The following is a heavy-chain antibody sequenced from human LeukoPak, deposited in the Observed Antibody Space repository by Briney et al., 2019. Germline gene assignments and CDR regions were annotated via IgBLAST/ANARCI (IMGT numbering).Heavy chain of an antibody. V-gene: IGHV1-46*01. J-gene: IGHJ4*02. CDR3: ARVSSVVVPAATHPFDY. D-gene: IGHD2-2*01. CDR2: INPSGGST. Sequence: ASVKVSCKASGYTFTSYYMHWVRQAPGQGLEWMGIINPSGGSTSYAQKFQGRVTMTRDTSTSTVYMELSSLRSEDTAVYYCARVSSVVVPAATHPFDYWGQGTLVTVSS. CDR1: GYTFTSYY.